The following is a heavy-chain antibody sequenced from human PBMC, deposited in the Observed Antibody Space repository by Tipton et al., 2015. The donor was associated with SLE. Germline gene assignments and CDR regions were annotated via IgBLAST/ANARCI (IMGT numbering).Heavy chain of an antibody. CDR3: ARTSLGFNFWTGSPFDL. Sequence: TLSLTCSVSGGSISTYYWNWIRQPPGKGLEWIGYVDNSGSTNYNPSLRSRLTISVDTSRNQFSLKLNSLTAADTAVYYCARTSLGFNFWTGSPFDLWGQGTPVTVSS. CDR2: VDNSGST. V-gene: IGHV4-59*01. CDR1: GGSISTYY. J-gene: IGHJ5*02. D-gene: IGHD3/OR15-3a*01.